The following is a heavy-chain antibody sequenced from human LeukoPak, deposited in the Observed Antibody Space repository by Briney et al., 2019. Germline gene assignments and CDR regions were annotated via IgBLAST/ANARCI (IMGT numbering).Heavy chain of an antibody. CDR1: GYTFTSYG. Sequence: ASVKVSCKASGYTFTSYGISWVRQAPGQGLEWMGWINTNTGNPTYAQGFTGRFVFSLDTSVSTAYLQISSLKAEDTAVYYCARLYDSSGYYPLKFDYWGQGTLVTVSS. CDR3: ARLYDSSGYYPLKFDY. V-gene: IGHV7-4-1*02. J-gene: IGHJ4*02. CDR2: INTNTGNP. D-gene: IGHD3-22*01.